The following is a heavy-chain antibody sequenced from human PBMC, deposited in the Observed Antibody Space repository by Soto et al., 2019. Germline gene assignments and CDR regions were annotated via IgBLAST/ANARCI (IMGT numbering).Heavy chain of an antibody. CDR3: TTDLITYYYDSSGYYFQH. V-gene: IGHV3-15*01. CDR1: GFTFSNAW. J-gene: IGHJ1*01. D-gene: IGHD3-22*01. Sequence: GGSLRLSCAASGFTFSNAWMSWVRQAPGKGLEWVGRIKSKTDGGTTDYAAPVKGRFTISRDDSKTTLYQQMNSLKTEDTAVYYCTTDLITYYYDSSGYYFQHWGQGTLVTVSS. CDR2: IKSKTDGGTT.